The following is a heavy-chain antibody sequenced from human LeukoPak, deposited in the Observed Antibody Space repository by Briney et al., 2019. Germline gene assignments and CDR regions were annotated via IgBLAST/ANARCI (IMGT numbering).Heavy chain of an antibody. D-gene: IGHD6-13*01. J-gene: IGHJ3*02. CDR2: INSDGSST. CDR1: GFTFSSYW. V-gene: IGHV3-74*01. Sequence: GGSLRLSCAASGFTFSSYWMHWVRQAPGKGLVWVSRINSDGSSTSYADSVKGRFTISRDNAKNTLYLQMNSLRAEDTAVYYCASEGDSWYGEAFDIWGQGTMVTVSS. CDR3: ASEGDSWYGEAFDI.